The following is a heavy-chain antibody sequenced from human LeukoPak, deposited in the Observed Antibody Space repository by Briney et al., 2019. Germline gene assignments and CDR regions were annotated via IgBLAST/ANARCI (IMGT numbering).Heavy chain of an antibody. CDR1: EFTFSGYA. V-gene: IGHV3-11*04. CDR3: ARDQGYTPGYDAFDI. J-gene: IGHJ3*02. CDR2: ISSSGSTI. D-gene: IGHD5-24*01. Sequence: GGSLRLSCAASEFTFSGYAMSWVRQAPGKGLEWVSYISSSGSTIYYADSVKGRFTISRDNAKNSLYLQMNSLRAEDTAVYYCARDQGYTPGYDAFDIWGQGTMVTVSS.